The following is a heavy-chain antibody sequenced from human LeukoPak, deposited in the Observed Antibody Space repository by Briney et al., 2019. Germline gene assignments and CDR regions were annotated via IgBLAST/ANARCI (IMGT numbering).Heavy chain of an antibody. J-gene: IGHJ4*02. V-gene: IGHV3-30*02. CDR3: AKGASSWSRFDY. Sequence: GGSLRLSCAASGFTFSSYGMHWVRQAPGKGLEWVAFIRYDGSNKYYADSVKGRFTISRDNSKNTLYLRMNSLRAEDTAVYYCAKGASSWSRFDYWGQGTLVTVSS. CDR2: IRYDGSNK. D-gene: IGHD6-13*01. CDR1: GFTFSSYG.